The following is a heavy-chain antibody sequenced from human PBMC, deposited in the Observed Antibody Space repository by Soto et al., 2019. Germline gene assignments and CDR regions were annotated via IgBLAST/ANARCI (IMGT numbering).Heavy chain of an antibody. CDR1: GFSLSTSGVS. CDR2: IYWDDDR. J-gene: IGHJ4*02. D-gene: IGHD6-6*01. Sequence: QITLKESGPTLVKPTQTLTLTCSFSGFSLSTSGVSVGWIRQPPGKALEWLALIYWDDDRPSSPSLKSRLTTTKNTPKNQLVLTMTNMDPVDTATYYCAHRPGGSSSYYFDYWGQGTLVTVSS. CDR3: AHRPGGSSSYYFDY. V-gene: IGHV2-5*02.